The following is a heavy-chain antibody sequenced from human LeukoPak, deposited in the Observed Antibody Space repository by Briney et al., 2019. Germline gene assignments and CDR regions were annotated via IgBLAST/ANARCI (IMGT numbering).Heavy chain of an antibody. J-gene: IGHJ6*02. Sequence: GASVKVSCKASGYTFTSYAMHWVRQAPGQRLEWMGWINTGNGNTKYSQKFQGRVTITRDTSASTAYMELSSLRSEDRAVYYCARDLRAAAGTFYYYGMDVWGQGTTVTVSS. V-gene: IGHV1-3*04. CDR2: INTGNGNT. D-gene: IGHD6-13*01. CDR3: ARDLRAAAGTFYYYGMDV. CDR1: GYTFTSYA.